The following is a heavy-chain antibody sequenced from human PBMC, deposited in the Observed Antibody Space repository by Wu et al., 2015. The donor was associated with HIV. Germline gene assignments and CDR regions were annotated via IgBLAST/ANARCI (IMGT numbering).Heavy chain of an antibody. Sequence: QVKLVQSGIEVKKSGASVKVSCQASGYNFNGYGIIWVRQAPGQGLEWMAWISVYSLHYALNFRGRLTTTIDTSTSTAYMELRNLTFDDTAVYYCARGIYSGGTGFFDSWGQGTLVKVPS. D-gene: IGHD4-23*01. CDR1: GYNFNGYG. CDR2: ISVYSL. CDR3: ARGIYSGGTGFFDS. V-gene: IGHV1-18*01. J-gene: IGHJ4*02.